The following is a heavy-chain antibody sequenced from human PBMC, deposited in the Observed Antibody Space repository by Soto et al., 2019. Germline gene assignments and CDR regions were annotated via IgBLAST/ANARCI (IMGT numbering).Heavy chain of an antibody. Sequence: GGSLRLACAASGFTFNAYTMHWVRQAPGKGLEWVCLISWDGGITYSGDSVKGRFTVSRDDSDNSLYLQMTSLRSDDTAFYYCAKDSYDILTGQKRYFDSWGQGTLVTVSS. D-gene: IGHD3-9*01. CDR3: AKDSYDILTGQKRYFDS. CDR1: GFTFNAYT. CDR2: ISWDGGIT. J-gene: IGHJ4*02. V-gene: IGHV3-43*01.